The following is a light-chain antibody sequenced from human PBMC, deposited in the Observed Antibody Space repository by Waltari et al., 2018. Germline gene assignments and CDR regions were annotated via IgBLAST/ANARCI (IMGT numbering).Light chain of an antibody. J-gene: IGLJ2*01. CDR2: GNR. CDR3: QSYDSSLSGYVV. CDR1: SSNIGAGYD. Sequence: QSVLTQPPSVSGAPGQRVTISCTGSSSNIGAGYDVHWYQQLPGTAPKLLIYGNRTRRAGVPDRFSGSKSGTSASLAITGLQAEDEADYYCQSYDSSLSGYVVFGGGTKLTVL. V-gene: IGLV1-40*01.